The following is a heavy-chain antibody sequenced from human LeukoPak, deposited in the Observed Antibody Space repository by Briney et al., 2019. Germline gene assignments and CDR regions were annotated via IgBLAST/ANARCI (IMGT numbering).Heavy chain of an antibody. Sequence: SETLSLTCAVCGGSFSISYWSWIRHPPGEGLEWSGYIYYSGGTKYNPSLKSRVTISVDTSNNQFSLKLSSVTAADTAFYYCARHLGGDWYTLDYWGQGTLVTVSS. CDR2: IYYSGGT. V-gene: IGHV4-59*08. D-gene: IGHD6-19*01. CDR1: GGSFSISY. J-gene: IGHJ4*02. CDR3: ARHLGGDWYTLDY.